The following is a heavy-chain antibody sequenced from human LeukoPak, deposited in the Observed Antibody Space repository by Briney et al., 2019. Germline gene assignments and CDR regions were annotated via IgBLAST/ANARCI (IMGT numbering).Heavy chain of an antibody. Sequence: GESLKISCKGSGYSFTSYWIGWVRQMPEKGLEWMEIIHPGDSDNRYSPSFQVPVTISAAKSMSTPYLQWASPKATAPAMYYCARGARDTYYYDSSGYTPLDYWGEGTLVTVSS. CDR2: IHPGDSDN. D-gene: IGHD3-22*01. CDR3: ARGARDTYYYDSSGYTPLDY. J-gene: IGHJ4*02. V-gene: IGHV5-51*01. CDR1: GYSFTSYW.